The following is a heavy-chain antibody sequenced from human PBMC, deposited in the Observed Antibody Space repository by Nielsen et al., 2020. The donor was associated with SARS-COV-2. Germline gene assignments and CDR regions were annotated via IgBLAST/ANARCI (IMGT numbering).Heavy chain of an antibody. CDR3: ARLSGFGEFFYYYYGMDV. D-gene: IGHD3-10*01. J-gene: IGHJ6*02. CDR2: IDPSDSYT. V-gene: IGHV5-10-1*01. CDR1: GYSFTSYW. Sequence: GESLKTSCQGSGYSFTSYWISWVRQMPGKGLEWMGRIDPSDSYTNYSPSFQGHVTISADKSISTAYLQWSSLKASDTAMYYCARLSGFGEFFYYYYGMDVWGQGTTVTVSS.